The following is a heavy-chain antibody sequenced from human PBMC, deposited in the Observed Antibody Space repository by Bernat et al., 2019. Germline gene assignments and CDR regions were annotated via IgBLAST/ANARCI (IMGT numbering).Heavy chain of an antibody. V-gene: IGHV1-18*01. D-gene: IGHD3-10*01. J-gene: IGHJ4*02. Sequence: QVQLVQSGAEVKKPGASVKVSCKASGYTFTSYGISWVRQAPGQGLEWMGWISAYNGNTNYVQKLQGRVTMTTDTSTSTAYMELRSLRSDDTAVYYCARYGYYYGSGSSRPFDYWGQGTLVTVSS. CDR1: GYTFTSYG. CDR3: ARYGYYYGSGSSRPFDY. CDR2: ISAYNGNT.